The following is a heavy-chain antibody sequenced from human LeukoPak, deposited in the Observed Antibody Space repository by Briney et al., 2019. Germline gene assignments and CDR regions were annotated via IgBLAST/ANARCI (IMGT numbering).Heavy chain of an antibody. Sequence: ASVKVSCKASVCTFTTYGISWVRQAPAQGLEWMGWISTYNGNTKYTQKFQDRVTMTTDTSSSTAYMELRSLRSDDTAVYYCARGRDWNYAFEYWGQGTLVTVSS. D-gene: IGHD1-7*01. CDR3: ARGRDWNYAFEY. CDR1: VCTFTTYG. CDR2: ISTYNGNT. J-gene: IGHJ4*02. V-gene: IGHV1-18*01.